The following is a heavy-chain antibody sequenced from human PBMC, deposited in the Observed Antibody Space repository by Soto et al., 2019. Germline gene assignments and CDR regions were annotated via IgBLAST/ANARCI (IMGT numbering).Heavy chain of an antibody. CDR3: ARDGGCSGGSCYAMDY. CDR2: IWYDGSNK. J-gene: IGHJ4*02. CDR1: GFTFSSYG. D-gene: IGHD2-15*01. Sequence: GGSLRLSCAASGFTFSSYGMHWVRQAPGKGLEWVAVIWYDGSNKYYADSVKGRFTISRDNSKNTLYLQMNSLRAEDTAVYYCARDGGCSGGSCYAMDYWGQGTLVTVSS. V-gene: IGHV3-33*01.